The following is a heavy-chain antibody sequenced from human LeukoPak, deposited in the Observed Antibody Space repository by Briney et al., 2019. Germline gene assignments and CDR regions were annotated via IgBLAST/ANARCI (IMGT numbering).Heavy chain of an antibody. J-gene: IGHJ4*02. Sequence: PGGSLRLSCAASGFTFSRYAMHWVRQAPGKGLQYVSGISSNGGSTVYANSVKGRFIISRDNSKNTLYLQMGSLRAEDMAVYYCARALVIQEGFGYWGQGTLVTVSS. D-gene: IGHD2-21*01. V-gene: IGHV3-64*01. CDR1: GFTFSRYA. CDR3: ARALVIQEGFGY. CDR2: ISSNGGST.